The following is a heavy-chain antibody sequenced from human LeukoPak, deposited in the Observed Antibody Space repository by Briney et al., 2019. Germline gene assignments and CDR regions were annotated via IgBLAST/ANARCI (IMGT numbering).Heavy chain of an antibody. CDR3: ARAPTVTTLVVHY. V-gene: IGHV3-23*01. CDR1: GFTFSSYA. Sequence: GGSLRLSCAASGFTFSSYAMSWVRQAPGKGLEWVSCIRDSGAGTYYADSVKGRFTISRDNSKNTLYLQMNSLRAKDTAVYYCARAPTVTTLVVHYWGQGTLVTVSA. D-gene: IGHD3-22*01. CDR2: IRDSGAGT. J-gene: IGHJ4*02.